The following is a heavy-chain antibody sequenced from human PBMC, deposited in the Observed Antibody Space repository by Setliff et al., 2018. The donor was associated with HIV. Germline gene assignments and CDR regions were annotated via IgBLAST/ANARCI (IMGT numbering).Heavy chain of an antibody. J-gene: IGHJ3*02. V-gene: IGHV1-69*10. CDR3: ARVPYRSAWFSGGHDAFDI. CDR1: RGTFTSYA. D-gene: IGHD6-19*01. Sequence: ASVKVSCKTSRGTFTSYAFTWVRQAPGQGLEWMGGIISILNVATYAQKFQGRVTITADKSTSTVYMEMRSLRSDDTAVYFCARVPYRSAWFSGGHDAFDIWGQGTMVTVSS. CDR2: IISILNVA.